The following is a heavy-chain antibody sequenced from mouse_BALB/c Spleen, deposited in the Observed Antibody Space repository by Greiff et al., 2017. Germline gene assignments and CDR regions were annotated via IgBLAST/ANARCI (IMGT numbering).Heavy chain of an antibody. CDR2: ISNGGGST. V-gene: IGHV5-12-2*01. J-gene: IGHJ4*01. CDR3: ARHKDDAMDY. Sequence: EVQLVESGGGLVQPGGSLKLSCAASGFTFSSYTMSWVRQTPEKRLEWVAYISNGGGSTYYPDTVKGRFTISRDNAKNTLYLQMSSLKSEDTAMYYCARHKDDAMDYWGQGTSVTVSS. CDR1: GFTFSSYT.